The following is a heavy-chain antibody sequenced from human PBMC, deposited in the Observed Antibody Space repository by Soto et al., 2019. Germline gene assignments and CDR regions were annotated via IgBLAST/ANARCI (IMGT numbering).Heavy chain of an antibody. Sequence: SETLSLTCAVYGGSFSGYYWSWIRQPPGKGLEWIGEINHSGSTNYNPSLKSRVTISVDTSKNQFSLKLSSVTAADTAVYYCARLKVHSSGRDYYYYYGMDVWGQGTTVTVSS. J-gene: IGHJ6*02. CDR1: GGSFSGYY. CDR3: ARLKVHSSGRDYYYYYGMDV. CDR2: INHSGST. D-gene: IGHD6-25*01. V-gene: IGHV4-34*01.